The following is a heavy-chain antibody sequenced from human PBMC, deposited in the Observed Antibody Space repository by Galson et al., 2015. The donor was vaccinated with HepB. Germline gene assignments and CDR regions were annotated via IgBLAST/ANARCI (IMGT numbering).Heavy chain of an antibody. CDR3: ARIHSSGWSNPFDY. D-gene: IGHD6-19*01. CDR2: IDWDDDK. V-gene: IGHV2-70*11. CDR1: GFSLSTSGMC. Sequence: PALVKPTQTLALTCTFSGFSLSTSGMCVSWIRQPPGKALEWLARIDWDDDKYYSTSLKTRLTISKDTSKNQVVLTMTNMDPVDTATYYCARIHSSGWSNPFDYWGQGTTVTVSS. J-gene: IGHJ4*02.